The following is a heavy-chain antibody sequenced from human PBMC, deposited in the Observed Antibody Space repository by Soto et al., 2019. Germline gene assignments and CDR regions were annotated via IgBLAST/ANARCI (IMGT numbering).Heavy chain of an antibody. Sequence: EVQLVESGGGSIQPGGSLRLSCAASGFSVSSNYMSWVRQAPGKGLEWVSVIYTGGSTYYADSVKGRFTISRDNSKNTLYLQMNSLRVEDTAVYYCARSINWPDWFDPWGQGILVTVSS. J-gene: IGHJ5*02. D-gene: IGHD1-1*01. CDR2: IYTGGST. CDR3: ARSINWPDWFDP. CDR1: GFSVSSNY. V-gene: IGHV3-53*01.